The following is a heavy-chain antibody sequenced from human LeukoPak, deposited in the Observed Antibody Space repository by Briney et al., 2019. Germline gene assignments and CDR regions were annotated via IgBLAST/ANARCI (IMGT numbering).Heavy chain of an antibody. D-gene: IGHD1-14*01. CDR3: AKGTVSTRAFDI. Sequence: GGSLRLSCAASGFTFSSYAMSWVRQAPGMGLEWVSSISGSGGSTYYADSVKGRFTISRDNSKNTLLLQMNSLRVEDTAIYYCAKGTVSTRAFDIWGQGTMVTVSS. CDR1: GFTFSSYA. CDR2: ISGSGGST. V-gene: IGHV3-23*01. J-gene: IGHJ3*02.